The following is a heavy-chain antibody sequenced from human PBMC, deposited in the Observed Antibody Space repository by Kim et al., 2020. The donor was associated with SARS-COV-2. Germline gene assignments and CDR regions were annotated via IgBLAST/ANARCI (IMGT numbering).Heavy chain of an antibody. Sequence: ASVKVSCKASGYTFTSYYMHWVRQAPGQGLEWMGIINPSGGSTSYAQKFQGRVTMTRDTSTSTVYMELSSLRSEDTAVYYCARDWGEYYYDSSGYYYVGAFDIWGQGTMVTVSS. CDR3: ARDWGEYYYDSSGYYYVGAFDI. D-gene: IGHD3-22*01. J-gene: IGHJ3*02. CDR1: GYTFTSYY. V-gene: IGHV1-46*01. CDR2: INPSGGST.